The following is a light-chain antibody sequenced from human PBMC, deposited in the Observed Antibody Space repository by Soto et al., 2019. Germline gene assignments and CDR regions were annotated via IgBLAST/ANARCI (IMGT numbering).Light chain of an antibody. V-gene: IGLV1-51*01. CDR1: SSNIGDNY. Sequence: QSVLTQPPSVSAASGQKVTISCSGSSSNIGDNYISWYQQLPGTAPKVLIYDNSKRPSGIPDRFSASKSGTSATLVITGLQAGDEVDYYCETWDSSLSVVLFGGGTKLTVL. CDR2: DNS. CDR3: ETWDSSLSVVL. J-gene: IGLJ2*01.